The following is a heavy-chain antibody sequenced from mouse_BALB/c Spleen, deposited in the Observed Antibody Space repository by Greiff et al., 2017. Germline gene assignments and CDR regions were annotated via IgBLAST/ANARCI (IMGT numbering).Heavy chain of an antibody. Sequence: EVMLVESGGGLVKPGGSLKLSCAASGFTFSDYYMYWVRQTPEKRLEWVATISDGGSYTYYPDSVKGRFTISRDNAKNNLYLQMSSLKSEDTAMYYCARDIGDYDGAWFAYWGQGTLVTVSA. J-gene: IGHJ3*01. CDR3: ARDIGDYDGAWFAY. V-gene: IGHV5-4*02. CDR2: ISDGGSYT. CDR1: GFTFSDYY. D-gene: IGHD2-4*01.